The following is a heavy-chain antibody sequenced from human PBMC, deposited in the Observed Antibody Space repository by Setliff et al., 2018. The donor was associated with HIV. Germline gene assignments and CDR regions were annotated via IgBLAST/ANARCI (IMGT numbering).Heavy chain of an antibody. CDR1: GGSFSGYY. CDR2: INHSGST. D-gene: IGHD1-7*01. CDR3: ASANWNYLGYWFDP. J-gene: IGHJ5*02. V-gene: IGHV4-34*01. Sequence: KASETLSLTCAVYGGSFSGYYWSWIRQPPGKGLEWIGEINHSGSTNYNPSLKSRLSISVDTSKNQFSLKLSSVTATDTAMYYCASANWNYLGYWFDPWGQGTLVTVSS.